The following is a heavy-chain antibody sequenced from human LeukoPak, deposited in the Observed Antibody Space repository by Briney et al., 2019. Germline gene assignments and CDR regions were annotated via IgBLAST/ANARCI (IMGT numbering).Heavy chain of an antibody. CDR1: GGSISSGDYY. CDR2: IYYSGST. J-gene: IGHJ4*02. CDR3: ARDHFDDSSGYYLFDY. V-gene: IGHV4-30-4*01. D-gene: IGHD3-22*01. Sequence: SQTLSLTCTVSGGSISSGDYYWSWIRLPPGKGLEWIGYIYYSGSTYYNPSLKSRVTISVDTSKNQFSLKLSSVTAADTAVYYCARDHFDDSSGYYLFDYWGQGTLVTVSS.